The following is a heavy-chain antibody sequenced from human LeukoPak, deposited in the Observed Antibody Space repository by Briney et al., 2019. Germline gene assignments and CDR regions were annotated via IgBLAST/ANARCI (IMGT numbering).Heavy chain of an antibody. Sequence: SVKVSCKPFGGTFATYAISWLRQPPGQGLEWMGRIIPILGIANYAQKFQGRVTITADKSTSTAYMELSSLRSEDTAVYYCARDLEVHPHNWFDPWGQGTLVTVSS. CDR2: IIPILGIA. CDR1: GGTFATYA. CDR3: ARDLEVHPHNWFDP. J-gene: IGHJ5*02. V-gene: IGHV1-69*04. D-gene: IGHD3-10*01.